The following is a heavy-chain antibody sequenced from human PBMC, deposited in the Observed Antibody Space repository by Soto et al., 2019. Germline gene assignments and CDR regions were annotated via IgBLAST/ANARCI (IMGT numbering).Heavy chain of an antibody. D-gene: IGHD3-9*01. CDR3: ARGGGREYDILTGYYSYFDY. CDR2: IYYSGST. Sequence: SETLSLTCTVSGGSISSGGYYWSWIRQHPGKGLEWIGYIYYSGSTYYNPSLKSRVTISVDTSKNQFSLKLSSVTAADTAVYYCARGGGREYDILTGYYSYFDYWGQGTLVTVSS. J-gene: IGHJ4*02. CDR1: GGSISSGGYY. V-gene: IGHV4-31*03.